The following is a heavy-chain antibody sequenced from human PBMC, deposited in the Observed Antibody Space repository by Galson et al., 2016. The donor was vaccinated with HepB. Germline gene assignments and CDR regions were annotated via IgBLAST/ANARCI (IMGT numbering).Heavy chain of an antibody. Sequence: SVKASCKASGYTFANHGINWVRQAPGQGLEWMGWINTYNGNTEYAQKLKGRVTMTTDTSTNTAYMELRSLRSDDTAVYYCARDVRILLIPAGDPAFDFWSGYYYEPGPKWFDPWGQGTLVTVSS. CDR2: INTYNGNT. D-gene: IGHD3-3*01. J-gene: IGHJ5*02. V-gene: IGHV1-18*01. CDR1: GYTFANHG. CDR3: ARDVRILLIPAGDPAFDFWSGYYYEPGPKWFDP.